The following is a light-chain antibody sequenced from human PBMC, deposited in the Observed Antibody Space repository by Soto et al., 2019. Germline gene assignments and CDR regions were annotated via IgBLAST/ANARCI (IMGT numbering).Light chain of an antibody. CDR3: QQFNNYPWT. Sequence: DIQMTQSPSTLSASVGDRVTITCRASQSISSWLAWYQQKPGKAPKLLIYKASSLESGVPSRCSGSGSGTEFTLTISSLQPDDFATYDCQQFNNYPWTFGQGTRVEIK. CDR1: QSISSW. J-gene: IGKJ1*01. V-gene: IGKV1-5*03. CDR2: KAS.